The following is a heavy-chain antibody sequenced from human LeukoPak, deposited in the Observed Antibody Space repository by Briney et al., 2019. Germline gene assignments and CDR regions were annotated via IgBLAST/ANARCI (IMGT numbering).Heavy chain of an antibody. CDR2: INHSGST. V-gene: IGHV4-34*01. CDR3: ARGSTDGYCSGGSCYSTSNWFDP. D-gene: IGHD2-15*01. Sequence: ETLSLTCTVYGGSFSGYYWSWIRQPPGKGLEWIGEINHSGSTNYNPSLKSRVTISVDTSKNQFSLKLSSVTAADTAVYYCARGSTDGYCSGGSCYSTSNWFDPWGQGTLVTVSS. CDR1: GGSFSGYY. J-gene: IGHJ5*02.